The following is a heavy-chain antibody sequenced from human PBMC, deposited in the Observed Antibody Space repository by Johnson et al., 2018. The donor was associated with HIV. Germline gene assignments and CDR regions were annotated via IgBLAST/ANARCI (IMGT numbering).Heavy chain of an antibody. CDR1: GFSVSSNY. Sequence: VQLVESGGGLVQPGGSLRLSCAASGFSVSSNYMTWVRQAPGKGLEWVSVLFSGGDTYYADSVRGRFTISRDNSKNTLYLQMNRLRAEDTAVYYCARAYYDSRGYYPHAFHVWGQGTVVTVSS. CDR2: LFSGGDT. V-gene: IGHV3-66*01. J-gene: IGHJ3*01. D-gene: IGHD3-22*01. CDR3: ARAYYDSRGYYPHAFHV.